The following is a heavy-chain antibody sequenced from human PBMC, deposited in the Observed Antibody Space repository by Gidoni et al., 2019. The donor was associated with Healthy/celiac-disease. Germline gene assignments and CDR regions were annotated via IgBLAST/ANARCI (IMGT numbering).Heavy chain of an antibody. Sequence: EVQLVESGGGLVKPGGSLRLSWAASGFTFSNAWMSWVRQAPGKGLEWVGRIKSKTDGGTSDYAAPVKGRFTISRDDSKNTLYLQMNSLKTEDTAVYYCTTDAVAGLSSQNYGMDVWGQGTTVTVSS. J-gene: IGHJ6*02. CDR3: TTDAVAGLSSQNYGMDV. CDR1: GFTFSNAW. CDR2: IKSKTDGGTS. V-gene: IGHV3-15*01. D-gene: IGHD6-19*01.